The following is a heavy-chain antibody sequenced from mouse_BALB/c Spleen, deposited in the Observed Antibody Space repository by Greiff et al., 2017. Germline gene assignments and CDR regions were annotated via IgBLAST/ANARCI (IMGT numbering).Heavy chain of an antibody. V-gene: IGHV7-1*02. Sequence: EVKLVESGGGLVQPGGSLRLSCAPSGFTFSDFYMEWVRQPPGKRLEWIAASRNKANDYTTEYSASVKGRLIVSGDTSQSILYLQMNALRAEDTAIYYCARGYGGGNYFDYWGQGTTRTVSS. CDR1: GFTFSDFY. D-gene: IGHD1-1*02. CDR2: SRNKANDYTT. J-gene: IGHJ2*01. CDR3: ARGYGGGNYFDY.